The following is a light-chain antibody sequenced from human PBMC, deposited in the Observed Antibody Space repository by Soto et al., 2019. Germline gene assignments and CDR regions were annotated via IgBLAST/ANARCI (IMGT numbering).Light chain of an antibody. CDR3: QQFSSYPLT. V-gene: IGKV3-20*01. Sequence: EIVLTQSPGTLSLSPGERATLSCRASQSVTKNNFNWYQQQPGRAPPLLIYDASTSAAGIPARFCGSGSGTDFTLTIIRLEPDDFAVYYCQQFSSYPLTFGGGTKVDIK. CDR1: QSVTKNN. CDR2: DAS. J-gene: IGKJ4*01.